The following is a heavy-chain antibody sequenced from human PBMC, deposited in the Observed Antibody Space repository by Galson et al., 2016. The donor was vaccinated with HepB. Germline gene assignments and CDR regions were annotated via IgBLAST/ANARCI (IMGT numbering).Heavy chain of an antibody. J-gene: IGHJ1*01. CDR1: GFTFRSYG. V-gene: IGHV3-30*18. CDR3: AKERSPPFYSSGYKEYFQH. D-gene: IGHD6-19*01. Sequence: LRLSCAASGFTFRSYGMHWVRQAPGKGLEWVAVISYDGSNKYYADSVKGRCTISRDNSKNTVYLQMNSLRAEDTAVYYCAKERSPPFYSSGYKEYFQHWGQGTLVTVSS. CDR2: ISYDGSNK.